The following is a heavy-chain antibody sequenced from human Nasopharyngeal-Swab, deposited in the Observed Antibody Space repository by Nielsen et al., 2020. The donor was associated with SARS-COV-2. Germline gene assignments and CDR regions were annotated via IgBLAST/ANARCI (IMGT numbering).Heavy chain of an antibody. CDR1: GYTFISYG. V-gene: IGHV1-18*01. D-gene: IGHD6-6*01. J-gene: IGHJ4*02. CDR3: ARGLIVARPYDY. CDR2: ISAYNGNT. Sequence: ASVKVSCKASGYTFISYGINWLRQAPGQGLEWMGWISAYNGNTNYAQKFQGRVTMTTDTSTSTAYMEVRSLRSDDTAVYYCARGLIVARPYDYWGQGTLVTVSS.